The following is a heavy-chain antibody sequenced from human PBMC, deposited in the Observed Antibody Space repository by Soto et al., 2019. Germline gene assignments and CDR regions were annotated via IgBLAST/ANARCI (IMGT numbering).Heavy chain of an antibody. CDR3: ARDWASSDSSEGPYFDY. CDR1: GFTFSSYG. CDR2: IWYDGSNK. J-gene: IGHJ4*02. Sequence: GGSLRLSCAASGFTFSSYGMHWVRQAPGKGLEWVAVIWYDGSNKYYADSVKGRFTISRDNSKNTLYLQMKSLRAEDTAVYYCARDWASSDSSEGPYFDYWGQGTLVTVSS. V-gene: IGHV3-33*01. D-gene: IGHD3-22*01.